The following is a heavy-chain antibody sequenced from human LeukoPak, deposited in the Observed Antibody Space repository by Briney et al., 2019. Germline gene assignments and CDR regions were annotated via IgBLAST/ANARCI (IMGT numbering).Heavy chain of an antibody. J-gene: IGHJ3*01. V-gene: IGHV3-7*01. CDR3: ARDPGYSAFHV. D-gene: IGHD5-18*01. Sequence: GGSLRLSCAASGFTFSSYWMSWVRQAPGKGPEFVANIKEDGSEKSYVDSVKGRFTISRDNAKKSVSLQMSSLRAEDTAVYYCARDPGYSAFHVWGQGAMVIVSS. CDR1: GFTFSSYW. CDR2: IKEDGSEK.